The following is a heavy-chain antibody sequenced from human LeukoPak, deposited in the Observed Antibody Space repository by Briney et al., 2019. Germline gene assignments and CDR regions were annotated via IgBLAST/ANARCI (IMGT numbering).Heavy chain of an antibody. D-gene: IGHD2-15*01. CDR2: IYYSGTP. J-gene: IGHJ4*02. V-gene: IGHV4-31*03. Sequence: SETLSLTCTVSGGSISSGGYYWNWIRQHPGKGLEWIGSIYYSGTPYYNPSLKSRVTTSVDTSKSQFSLKLSSVTAADTAVYYCARGGDACSGGNCYSDWGQGTLVTVSS. CDR1: GGSISSGGYY. CDR3: ARGGDACSGGNCYSD.